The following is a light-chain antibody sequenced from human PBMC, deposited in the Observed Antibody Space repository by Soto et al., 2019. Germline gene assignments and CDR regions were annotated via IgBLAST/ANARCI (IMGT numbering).Light chain of an antibody. Sequence: QSALTQPASVSGSPGQSITISCTGTSSDVGGYNYVSWYQQHPGKAPKLMIYEVSNRPSGVSNRFSGSKSGNTASLTISGLQAEDEADYYCSSYTSSRVFGTGTKVPS. CDR3: SSYTSSRV. CDR2: EVS. V-gene: IGLV2-14*01. CDR1: SSDVGGYNY. J-gene: IGLJ1*01.